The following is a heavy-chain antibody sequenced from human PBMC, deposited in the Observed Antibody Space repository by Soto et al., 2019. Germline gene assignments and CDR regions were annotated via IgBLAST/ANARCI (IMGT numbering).Heavy chain of an antibody. CDR2: IYSGGST. Sequence: EVQLVESGGGLVQPGGSLRLSCAASGVTVSSNYMSWVRQAPGKGLEWVSVIYSGGSTYYADSVKGRFTISRDNSKNTLYLQMNGLRAEDTAVYYCARHGYNYGGGYFDYWGQGTLVTVPS. J-gene: IGHJ4*02. D-gene: IGHD5-18*01. CDR1: GVTVSSNY. V-gene: IGHV3-66*04. CDR3: ARHGYNYGGGYFDY.